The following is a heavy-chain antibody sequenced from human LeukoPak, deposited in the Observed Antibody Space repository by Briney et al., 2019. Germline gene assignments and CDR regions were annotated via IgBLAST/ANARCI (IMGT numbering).Heavy chain of an antibody. J-gene: IGHJ4*02. Sequence: GGSLRLSCAVSGFTFSDYYMSWIRQAPGKGLEWVSYISSSGSTIYYADSVKGRFTISRDNAKNSLYLQMNSLRAEDTAVYYCARAYSSSSWYRFDYWGQGTLVTVSS. CDR3: ARAYSSSSWYRFDY. CDR2: ISSSGSTI. V-gene: IGHV3-11*01. CDR1: GFTFSDYY. D-gene: IGHD6-13*01.